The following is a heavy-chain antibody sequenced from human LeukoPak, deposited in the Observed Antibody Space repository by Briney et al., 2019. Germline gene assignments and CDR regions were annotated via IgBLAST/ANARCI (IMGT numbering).Heavy chain of an antibody. D-gene: IGHD3-22*01. V-gene: IGHV4-59*12. CDR2: IYYSGST. CDR3: ARVYYYDSSGYSVLDAFDI. Sequence: PSETLSLTCTVSGGSISSYYWSWIRQPPGKGLEWIGYIYYSGSTNYNPSLKSRVTMSVDTSKNQFSLKLSSVTAADTAVYYCARVYYYDSSGYSVLDAFDIWGQGTMVTVSS. CDR1: GGSISSYY. J-gene: IGHJ3*02.